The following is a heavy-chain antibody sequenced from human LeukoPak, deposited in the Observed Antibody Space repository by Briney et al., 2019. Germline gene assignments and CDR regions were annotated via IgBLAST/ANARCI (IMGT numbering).Heavy chain of an antibody. CDR1: GYTFTGYY. J-gene: IGHJ5*02. CDR3: ARPPLTGAAGHNWFDP. Sequence: ASVKVSCKASGYTFTGYYMHWVRQAPGQGLEWMGWINPNSGGTNYAQKFQGRVTMTRDTSISTAYMELSRLRSDDTAVYYCARPPLTGAAGHNWFDPWGQGTLVTVSS. V-gene: IGHV1-2*02. D-gene: IGHD1-26*01. CDR2: INPNSGGT.